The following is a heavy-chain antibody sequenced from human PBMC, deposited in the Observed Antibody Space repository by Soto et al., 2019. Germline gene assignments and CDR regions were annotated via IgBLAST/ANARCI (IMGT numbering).Heavy chain of an antibody. CDR3: ATPYYYNF. V-gene: IGHV3-21*01. J-gene: IGHJ4*02. Sequence: EVQLVESGGGRANLRGPLSFPCAGPGLMLSGYPLNWVPQAPGKGLDWPSSIDGERGQIQYADSGQGRFTVSRDNARNSLYLQMDNLGAEDTAVYYCATPYYYNFWGQGTLVTVSS. D-gene: IGHD3-22*01. CDR2: IDGERGQI. CDR1: GLMLSGYP.